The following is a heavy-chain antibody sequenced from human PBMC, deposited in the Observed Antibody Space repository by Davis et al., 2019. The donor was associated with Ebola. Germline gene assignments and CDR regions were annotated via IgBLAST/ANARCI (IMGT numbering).Heavy chain of an antibody. CDR2: ISSSGSTI. CDR1: GFTFSDYY. V-gene: IGHV3-11*01. CDR3: ARERGSPGFWFDP. Sequence: GESLKISCAASGFTFSDYYMSWIRQAPGKGLEWVSYISSSGSTIYYADSVKGRFTISRDNAKNSLYLQMNSLRAEDTAVYYCARERGSPGFWFDPWGQGTLVTVSS. J-gene: IGHJ5*02. D-gene: IGHD3-10*01.